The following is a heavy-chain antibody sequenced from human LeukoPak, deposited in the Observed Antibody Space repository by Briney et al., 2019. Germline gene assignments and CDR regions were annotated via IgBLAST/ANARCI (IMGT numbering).Heavy chain of an antibody. CDR2: IKQDGSEK. D-gene: IGHD3-22*01. J-gene: IGHJ6*03. Sequence: GGSLRLSCAASGFTFSSYWMSWVRQAPGKGLEWVANIKQDGSEKYYVDSVKGRFTISRDNAKNSLYLQMNSLRAEDTAVYYCARHYYDSPQKAGGYYYYYYMDVWGKGTTVTVSS. CDR3: ARHYYDSPQKAGGYYYYYYMDV. V-gene: IGHV3-7*01. CDR1: GFTFSSYW.